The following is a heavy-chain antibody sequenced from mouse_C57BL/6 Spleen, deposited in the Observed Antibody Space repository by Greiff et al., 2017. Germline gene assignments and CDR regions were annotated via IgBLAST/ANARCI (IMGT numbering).Heavy chain of an antibody. CDR3: VREGGYYYGSSYVDWFAY. CDR2: ISSKSNNYAT. D-gene: IGHD1-1*01. CDR1: GFSFNTYA. J-gene: IGHJ3*01. V-gene: IGHV10-1*01. Sequence: EVQLVESGGGLVQPKGSLKLSCAASGFSFNTYAMNWVRQAPGKGLEWVARISSKSNNYATYYAASVKDRFTISRDDSESMLYRQMNNVKTEDTAMYYCVREGGYYYGSSYVDWFAYWGQGTLVTVSA.